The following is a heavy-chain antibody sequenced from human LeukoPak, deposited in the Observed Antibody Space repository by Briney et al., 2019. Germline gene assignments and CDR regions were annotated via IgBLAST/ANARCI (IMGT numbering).Heavy chain of an antibody. J-gene: IGHJ4*02. CDR2: ISSTSSTI. Sequence: QPGGSLRLSCAASGFTFSSYSMNWVRQAPGKGLEWVSYISSTSSTIYYADSVKGRFTISRDNAKNSLYLQMDSLRAEDTAVYYCARAGLQQWLSFDNWGQGTLVTVST. CDR3: ARAGLQQWLSFDN. D-gene: IGHD6-19*01. CDR1: GFTFSSYS. V-gene: IGHV3-48*01.